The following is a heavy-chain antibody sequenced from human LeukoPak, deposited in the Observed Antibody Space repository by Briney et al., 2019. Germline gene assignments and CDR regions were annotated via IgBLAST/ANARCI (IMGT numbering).Heavy chain of an antibody. J-gene: IGHJ4*02. D-gene: IGHD1-14*01. CDR3: ARVAFRQTVTNQLDY. CDR2: INPSGGST. CDR1: GYTFTSYY. V-gene: IGHV1-46*01. Sequence: ASVKVSCKASGYTFTSYYMHWVRQAPGQGLEWMGIINPSGGSTSYAQKSQGRVTMTRDTSTSTVYMELSSLKSEDTAVYYCARVAFRQTVTNQLDYWGQGTLVTVSS.